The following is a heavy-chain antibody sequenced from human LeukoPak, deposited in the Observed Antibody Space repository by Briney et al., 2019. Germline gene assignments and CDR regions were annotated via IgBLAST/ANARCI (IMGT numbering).Heavy chain of an antibody. V-gene: IGHV4-31*03. Sequence: SETLSLTCTVSGGSISSDGYYWSWIRQHPGKGLEWIMHIYYSGSTYYNPSLKRRVTISVDTSKNQFSLKLSSVTAADTAVYYCARGALYYYGMDAWGKGTTVTVSS. CDR3: ARGALYYYGMDA. J-gene: IGHJ6*04. CDR1: GGSISSDGYY. CDR2: IYYSGST.